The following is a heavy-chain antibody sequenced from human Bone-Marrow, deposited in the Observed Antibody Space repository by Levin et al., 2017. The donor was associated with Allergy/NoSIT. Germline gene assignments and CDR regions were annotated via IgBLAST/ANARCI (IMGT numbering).Heavy chain of an antibody. Sequence: SGPTLVKPTQTLTLTCTFSGFSLSTSGVGVGWIRQPPGKALEWLALLYWDDDNRYSPSLKSRLTITKDTSKNQVVLTMTNMDPVDTATYYCAHRSRIVVGKANAPFDYWGQGTLVIVSS. CDR1: GFSLSTSGVG. J-gene: IGHJ4*02. CDR3: AHRSRIVVGKANAPFDY. D-gene: IGHD2-15*01. CDR2: LYWDDDN. V-gene: IGHV2-5*02.